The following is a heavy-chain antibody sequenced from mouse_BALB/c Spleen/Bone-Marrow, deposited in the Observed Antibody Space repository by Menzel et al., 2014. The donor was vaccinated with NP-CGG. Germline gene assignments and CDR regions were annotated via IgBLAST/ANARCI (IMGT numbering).Heavy chain of an antibody. CDR1: GYTFTSYW. V-gene: IGHV1-7*01. D-gene: IGHD4-1*01. Sequence: VELQQSGPELAKPGASVKMSCKASGYTFTSYWMHWVKQRPGQGLEWIGYINPSTGYTEYNQKFKDKATLTADKSSSIAYMQLSSLTSEDSAVYYCARGVGRAFVYWGQGTTLTISS. J-gene: IGHJ2*01. CDR2: INPSTGYT. CDR3: ARGVGRAFVY.